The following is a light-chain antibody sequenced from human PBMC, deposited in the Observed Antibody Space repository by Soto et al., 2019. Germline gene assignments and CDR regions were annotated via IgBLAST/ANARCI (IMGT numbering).Light chain of an antibody. CDR3: QQYGSSTWT. V-gene: IGKV3-20*01. J-gene: IGKJ1*01. CDR1: QSVSSSY. Sequence: EIVLTQSPGTLSLSPGERATLSCRASQSVSSSYLAWYQQKPGQTTRLLIYGASSKANGIPDSFNGNGSRADFTLTISRLEPEDFAVYYCQQYGSSTWTFGQGTKVDIK. CDR2: GAS.